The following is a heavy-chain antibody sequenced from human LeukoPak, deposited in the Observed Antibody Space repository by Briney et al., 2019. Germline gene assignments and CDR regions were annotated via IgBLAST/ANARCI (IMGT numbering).Heavy chain of an antibody. CDR1: GGTFTIYA. J-gene: IGHJ6*03. V-gene: IGHV1-69*13. Sequence: SVNVSFKASGGTFTIYAISWVRPAPGQGLEWMGGIIPIFGTANYAQKFQGRVTITADESTSTAYMELSSLRSEDTAVYYCASYIGSSSNYYYYYMDVWGKGTTVTVSS. CDR3: ASYIGSSSNYYYYYMDV. D-gene: IGHD1-26*01. CDR2: IIPIFGTA.